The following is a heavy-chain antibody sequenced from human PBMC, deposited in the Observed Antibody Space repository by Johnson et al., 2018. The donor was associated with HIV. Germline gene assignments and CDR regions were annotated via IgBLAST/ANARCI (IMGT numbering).Heavy chain of an antibody. CDR1: GFTFDEYV. CDR3: ARAVGISWVVNDAFDI. J-gene: IGHJ3*02. CDR2: ISWKSGNT. V-gene: IGHV3-9*01. D-gene: IGHD2-15*01. Sequence: VQLVESGGGWVQPGRSLRVSCAASGFTFDEYVIHWVRQAPGKGLAWVSGISWKSGNTGYADSGKGRFTISRDNAKNFVHLQMNSLRAEDTALYYCARAVGISWVVNDAFDIWGQGTMVTVSS.